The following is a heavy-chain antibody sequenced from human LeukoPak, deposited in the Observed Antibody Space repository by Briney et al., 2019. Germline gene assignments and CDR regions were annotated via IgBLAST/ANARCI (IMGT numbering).Heavy chain of an antibody. CDR1: GGSISSSSYY. Sequence: SETLSLTCTVSGGSISSSSYYWGWIRQPPGKGLEWIGSIYYSGSTYYNPSLKSRVTISVDTSKNQFSLKLSSVTAADTAVYYCAREADTSLWGRGTLVTVSS. CDR3: AREADTSL. CDR2: IYYSGST. V-gene: IGHV4-39*07. J-gene: IGHJ2*01. D-gene: IGHD2-2*02.